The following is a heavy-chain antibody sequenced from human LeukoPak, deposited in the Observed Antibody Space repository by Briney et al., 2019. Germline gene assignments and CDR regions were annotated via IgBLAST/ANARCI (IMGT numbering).Heavy chain of an antibody. CDR3: SSRSGGSSFDY. CDR1: GFTFSSYA. Sequence: GGSLRLSCAASGFTFSSYAMHWVRQAPGKGLEYVSAISSNGGSTYYANSVKGRFTISRDNSKNTLYLQMGSLRAEDMAVYYCSSRSGGSSFDYWGQGTLVTVSS. J-gene: IGHJ4*02. CDR2: ISSNGGST. D-gene: IGHD2-15*01. V-gene: IGHV3-64*01.